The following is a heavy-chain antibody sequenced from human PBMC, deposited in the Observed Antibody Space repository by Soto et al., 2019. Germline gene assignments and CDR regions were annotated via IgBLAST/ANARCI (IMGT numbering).Heavy chain of an antibody. Sequence: GGALRLSCAASGFSFSDYAMSWGRQAPGKGLEWVSVISESGGSTHYAASVRGRFTVSRDNSKNSLSLRMNSLRDEDTAVYFCAKRSPYSSGWYSPIFDYWGQGALVTVSS. V-gene: IGHV3-23*01. J-gene: IGHJ4*02. CDR3: AKRSPYSSGWYSPIFDY. CDR1: GFSFSDYA. CDR2: ISESGGST. D-gene: IGHD6-13*01.